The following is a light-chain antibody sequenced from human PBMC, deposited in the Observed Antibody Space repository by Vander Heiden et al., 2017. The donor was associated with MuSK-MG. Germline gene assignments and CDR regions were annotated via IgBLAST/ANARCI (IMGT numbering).Light chain of an antibody. CDR1: SSNIEKNY. V-gene: IGLV1-51*01. J-gene: IGLJ2*01. CDR3: GSGDSSLNTEL. CDR2: DNN. Sequence: QSVLTQPPSVSATPGQKVTISCSGSSSNIEKNYVSWYQQFPGTAPKLLISDNNKRPSGIPDRFSGSKSGTSATLGIAGLQTGDEADYYCGSGDSSLNTELFGGGTRLTVL.